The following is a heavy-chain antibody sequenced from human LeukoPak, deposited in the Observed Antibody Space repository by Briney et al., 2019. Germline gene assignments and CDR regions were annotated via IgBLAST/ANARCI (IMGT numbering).Heavy chain of an antibody. V-gene: IGHV3-30*04. CDR1: GFTLSGYS. CDR3: ARDPFGGKIFDY. CDR2: VSYDRDNK. D-gene: IGHD3-10*01. J-gene: IGHJ4*02. Sequence: PGGSLRLSCAASGFTLSGYSMHWVRQAPGKGLEWVAVVSYDRDNKYSADSVRGRFTISRDNSKNTLYLQLNSLSPEDTAVYYCARDPFGGKIFDYWGQGTLVTVSS.